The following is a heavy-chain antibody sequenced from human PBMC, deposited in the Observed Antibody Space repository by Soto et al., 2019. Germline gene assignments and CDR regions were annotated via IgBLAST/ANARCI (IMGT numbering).Heavy chain of an antibody. CDR3: ARMATSGTLNWFDP. V-gene: IGHV1-8*01. CDR2: MNPNSGKG. Sequence: QVQLVQSGAEVKKPGASVKVSCKASGYTFGNNDISWVRQGTGQGLEWMGWMNPNSGKGGYAQKFQGRVTMTRDTSTSTVYMELSSLTSDDTAIYYCARMATSGTLNWFDPWGQGTLVTVSS. CDR1: GYTFGNND. J-gene: IGHJ5*01.